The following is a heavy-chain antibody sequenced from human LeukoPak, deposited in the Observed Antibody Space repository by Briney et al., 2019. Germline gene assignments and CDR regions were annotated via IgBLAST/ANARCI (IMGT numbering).Heavy chain of an antibody. J-gene: IGHJ6*03. CDR2: ISWDGGST. V-gene: IGHV3-43*01. CDR1: GFTFDDYT. D-gene: IGHD6-19*01. CDR3: AGITVAGTFSYYYYYYYMDV. Sequence: GGSLRLSCAASGFTFDDYTMHWVRQAPGKGLEWVSLISWDGGSTYYADSVKGRFTISRDNSKNSLYLQMNSLRAEDTAVYYCAGITVAGTFSYYYYYYYMDVWGKGTTVTISS.